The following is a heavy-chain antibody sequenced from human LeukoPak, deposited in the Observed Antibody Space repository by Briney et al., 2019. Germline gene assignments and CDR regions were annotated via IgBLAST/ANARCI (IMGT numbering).Heavy chain of an antibody. Sequence: PSETLSLTCAVYGGSFSGYYWSWIRQPPGKGLEWIGEINHSGSTNYNPSLKSRVTISVDTSKNQFSLKLSSVTAADTAVCYCARGRAAAWVGYWGQGTLVTVSS. J-gene: IGHJ4*02. CDR1: GGSFSGYY. CDR3: ARGRAAAWVGY. D-gene: IGHD6-13*01. V-gene: IGHV4-34*01. CDR2: INHSGST.